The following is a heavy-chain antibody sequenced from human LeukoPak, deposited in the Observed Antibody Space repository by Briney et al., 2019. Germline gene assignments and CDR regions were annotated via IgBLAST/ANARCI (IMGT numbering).Heavy chain of an antibody. CDR3: XXXXXXXXLWGSQQIGYYFDH. CDR1: GFTFSTYS. CDR2: ITSSSSYI. V-gene: IGHV3-21*04. Sequence: GGSLRLSCAASGFTFSTYSMNWVRQAPGKGLEWVSSITSSSSYIYYADSVKGRFTISRDNAKNTLYLQLSSLRAEYTALYYXXXXXXXXXLWGSQQIGYYFDHWGRGILVTVSS. D-gene: IGHD3-16*01. J-gene: IGHJ4*02.